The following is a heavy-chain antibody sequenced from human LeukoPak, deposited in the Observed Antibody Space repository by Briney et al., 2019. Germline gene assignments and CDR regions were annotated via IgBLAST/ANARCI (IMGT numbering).Heavy chain of an antibody. CDR2: IIPIFGSA. Sequence: GASVTVSCTASGGIFSSYAINWVRQAPGQGLEWMGRIIPIFGSANYAQKFQGRVTITADKSTRTAYMELSSLRSEDTALYYCAKGSRLREGGSYRFWGQGTLVTVSS. D-gene: IGHD3-16*02. V-gene: IGHV1-69*06. J-gene: IGHJ4*02. CDR3: AKGSRLREGGSYRF. CDR1: GGIFSSYA.